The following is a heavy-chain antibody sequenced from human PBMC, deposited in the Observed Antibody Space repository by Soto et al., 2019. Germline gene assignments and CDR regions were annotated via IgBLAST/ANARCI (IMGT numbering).Heavy chain of an antibody. CDR3: ARGGYCSTTRCYLAWFDP. D-gene: IGHD2-2*01. CDR1: GYTFTSYG. Sequence: QVPLVQSGAEVKKPGASVKVSCKASGYTFTSYGISWVRQAPGQGLEWMGWISAYNGDTNYAQNLQGRVTMTTDTSTSTAYMELRSLRSDDTAVYYCARGGYCSTTRCYLAWFDPWGQGTLVTVSS. V-gene: IGHV1-18*01. J-gene: IGHJ5*02. CDR2: ISAYNGDT.